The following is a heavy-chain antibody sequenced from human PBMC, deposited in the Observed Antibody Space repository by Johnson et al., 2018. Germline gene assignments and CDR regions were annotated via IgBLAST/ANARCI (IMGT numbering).Heavy chain of an antibody. CDR3: SSGSGSWEKDAVDI. J-gene: IGHJ3*02. D-gene: IGHD6-13*01. CDR2: INWNGGST. CDR1: GCTFEDYG. Sequence: LVQSGGGVARPGGSLRLSCAASGCTFEDYGMSWVRQAPGKGLEWVSGINWNGGSTGYADSVKGRFTISRDNAKNSLYLQMNSLEAEDTAGYYWSSGSGSWEKDAVDIWGQGTMVTVSS. V-gene: IGHV3-20*04.